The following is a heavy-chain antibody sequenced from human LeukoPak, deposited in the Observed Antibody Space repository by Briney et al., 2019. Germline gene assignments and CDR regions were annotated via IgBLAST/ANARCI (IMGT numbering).Heavy chain of an antibody. CDR1: GFTFSSYA. V-gene: IGHV3-23*01. CDR2: ISGSGSRT. CDR3: ARGAHKRDDYGGFFDY. Sequence: GGSLRLSCAASGFTFSSYAMSWVRQAPGKGLEWVSVISGSGSRTYYADSVKGRFTISRDNSKNTLYLQMNSLRPEDTAVYYCARGAHKRDDYGGFFDYWGQGTLVTVSS. J-gene: IGHJ4*02. D-gene: IGHD4-23*01.